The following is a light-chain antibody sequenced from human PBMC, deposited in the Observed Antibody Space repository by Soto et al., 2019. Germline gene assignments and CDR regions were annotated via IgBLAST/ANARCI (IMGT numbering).Light chain of an antibody. CDR2: GNS. J-gene: IGLJ3*02. Sequence: QSVLTQPPSVSGAPGQRVTIACTGSSSNIGAGYDVHWYQQLPGTAPKLLIYGNSNRPSGVPDRFSGSKSGTSASLAITGLQAEVEADYYCQSYDSSLSGWVFGGGTKVTVL. CDR3: QSYDSSLSGWV. CDR1: SSNIGAGYD. V-gene: IGLV1-40*01.